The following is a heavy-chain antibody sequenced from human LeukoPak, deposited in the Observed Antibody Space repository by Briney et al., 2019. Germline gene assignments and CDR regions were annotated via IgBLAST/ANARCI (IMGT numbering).Heavy chain of an antibody. D-gene: IGHD2/OR15-2a*01. CDR1: GYTFTSYA. CDR2: INAGNGNT. CDR3: ARFSTAYYYYYGMDV. Sequence: VSVKVSCKASGYTFTSYAMHWVRQAPGQRLGWMGWINAGNGNTKYSQKFRGRVTITRDTSASTAYMELSSLRSEDTAVYYCARFSTAYYYYYGMDVWGQGTTVTVSS. J-gene: IGHJ6*02. V-gene: IGHV1-3*01.